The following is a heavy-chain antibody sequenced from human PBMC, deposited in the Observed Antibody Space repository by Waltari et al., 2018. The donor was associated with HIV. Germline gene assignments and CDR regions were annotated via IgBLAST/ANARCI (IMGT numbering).Heavy chain of an antibody. V-gene: IGHV3-74*01. CDR3: ARGQYYSMDV. D-gene: IGHD3-10*01. CDR1: GFTFRSYW. J-gene: IGHJ6*02. CDR2: INRDGSNI. Sequence: EVQLVESGGGLVQPGGSLRLSCSASGFTFRSYWMPWGRQAPGKGLVWVSGINRDGSNIRDADSVKGRFTISRDNAKNTLYLQMNSLRAEDTALYYCARGQYYSMDVWGQGTTVTVSS.